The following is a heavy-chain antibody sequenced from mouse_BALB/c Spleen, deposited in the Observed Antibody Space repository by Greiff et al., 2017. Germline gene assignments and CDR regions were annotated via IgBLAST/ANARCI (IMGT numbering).Heavy chain of an antibody. CDR2: ISYDGSN. V-gene: IGHV3-6*02. CDR1: GYSITSGYY. Sequence: EVKLQESGPGLVKPSQSLSLTCSVTGYSITSGYYWNWIRQFPGNKLEWMGYISYDGSNNYNPSLKNRISITRDTSKNQFFLKLNSVTTEDTATYYCARDDGYYHYYAMDYWGQGTSVTVSS. D-gene: IGHD2-3*01. J-gene: IGHJ4*01. CDR3: ARDDGYYHYYAMDY.